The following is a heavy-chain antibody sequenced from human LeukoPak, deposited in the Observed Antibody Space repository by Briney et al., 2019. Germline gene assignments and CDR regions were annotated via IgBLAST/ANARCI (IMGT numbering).Heavy chain of an antibody. V-gene: IGHV4-34*01. CDR2: INHSGST. D-gene: IGHD4-23*01. CDR1: GGSFSGYY. J-gene: IGHJ2*01. CDR3: ASATTVADWYFDL. Sequence: KSSETLSLTCAVYGGSFSGYYWSWIRQPPGKGLEWIGEINHSGSTNYNPSLKSRVTISVDTSKNQFSLKLSSVTAADTAVYYCASATTVADWYFDLRGRGTLVTVSS.